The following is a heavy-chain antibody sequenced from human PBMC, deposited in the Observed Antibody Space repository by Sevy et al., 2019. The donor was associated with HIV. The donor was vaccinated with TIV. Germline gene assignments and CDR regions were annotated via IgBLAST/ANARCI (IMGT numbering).Heavy chain of an antibody. J-gene: IGHJ5*02. CDR2: ISWNSCSI. CDR3: VMITFGGVIVPGAGT. Sequence: GGSLRLSCAASGFTFDDYAMHWVRQAPGKGLEWVSGISWNSCSIGYADSVKGRFTISRDNAKNSLYLQMNSLRAEDTALYYCVMITFGGVIVPGAGTWGQGTLVTVSS. D-gene: IGHD3-16*02. CDR1: GFTFDDYA. V-gene: IGHV3-9*01.